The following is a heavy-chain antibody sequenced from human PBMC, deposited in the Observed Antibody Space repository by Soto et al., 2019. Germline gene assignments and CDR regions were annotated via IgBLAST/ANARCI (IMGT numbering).Heavy chain of an antibody. J-gene: IGHJ5*02. Sequence: GGSLRLSCAASRFTFSSYWMHWVRQAPGKGLVWVSRINSDGSSTSYADSVKGRFTISRDNAKNTLYLQMNSLRAEDTAVYYCARELVVVAATDWFDPWGQGTLVTVS. D-gene: IGHD2-15*01. CDR3: ARELVVVAATDWFDP. CDR2: INSDGSST. CDR1: RFTFSSYW. V-gene: IGHV3-74*01.